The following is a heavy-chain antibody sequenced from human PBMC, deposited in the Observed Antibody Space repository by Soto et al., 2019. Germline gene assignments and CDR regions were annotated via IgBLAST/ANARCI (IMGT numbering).Heavy chain of an antibody. Sequence: SETLSLTCTVSGGSISSYYWSWIRQPPWKGLEWIGYIYYSGYNNYNPSLKSRVTISVDTAKNQFSLSLSSLTAADTAVYYCARDTRYGVLDYWGQGTMVTVSS. CDR1: GGSISSYY. V-gene: IGHV4-59*01. D-gene: IGHD4-17*01. CDR2: IYYSGYN. CDR3: ARDTRYGVLDY. J-gene: IGHJ4*02.